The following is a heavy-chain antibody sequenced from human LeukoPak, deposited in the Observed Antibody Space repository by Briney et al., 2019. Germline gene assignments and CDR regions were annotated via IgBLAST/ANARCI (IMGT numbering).Heavy chain of an antibody. CDR1: GYTFTSYG. CDR3: ARGREYSSSWYYYYYGMDV. Sequence: ASVKVSCKASGYTFTSYGINWVRQATGQGLEWMGWMNPNSGNTGYAQKFQGRVTMTRNTSISTAYMELSSLRSEDTAVYYCARGREYSSSWYYYYYGMDVWGQGTTVTVSS. D-gene: IGHD6-13*01. J-gene: IGHJ6*02. CDR2: MNPNSGNT. V-gene: IGHV1-8*02.